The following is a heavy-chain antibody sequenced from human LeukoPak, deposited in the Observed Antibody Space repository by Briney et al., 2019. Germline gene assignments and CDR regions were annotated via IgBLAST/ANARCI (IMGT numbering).Heavy chain of an antibody. J-gene: IGHJ3*02. CDR1: GFTFSSYS. D-gene: IGHD3-3*01. CDR2: ISSSSSTI. Sequence: GGSLRLSCAASGFTFSSYSMNWVRQAPGKGLEWVSYISSSSSTIYYADSVKGRFTISRDNAKNSLYLQMNSLRAEGTAVYYCAKDNAIFGGNDIWGQGTMVTVSS. V-gene: IGHV3-48*01. CDR3: AKDNAIFGGNDI.